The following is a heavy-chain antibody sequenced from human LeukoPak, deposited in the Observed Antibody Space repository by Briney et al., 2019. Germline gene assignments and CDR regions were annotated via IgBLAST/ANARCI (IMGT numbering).Heavy chain of an antibody. CDR2: IYYSGST. V-gene: IGHV4-39*01. D-gene: IGHD3-16*01. CDR3: ARVGGGGYFDY. J-gene: IGHJ4*02. Sequence: SETLSLTCTVSGGSISSSSYYWGWIRQPPGKGLEWIGSIYYSGSTYYNPSLKSRVTISVDTSKNQFSLKLSSVTAADTAVYYCARVGGGGYFDYWGQGTLVTVSS. CDR1: GGSISSSSYY.